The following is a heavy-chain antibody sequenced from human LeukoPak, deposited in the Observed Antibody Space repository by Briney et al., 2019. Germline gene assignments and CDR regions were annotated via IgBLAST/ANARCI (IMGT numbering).Heavy chain of an antibody. CDR3: ARQTAKNVDTARFDY. CDR2: IYYSGST. V-gene: IGHV4-30-4*01. CDR1: GGSISSGDYY. D-gene: IGHD5-18*01. J-gene: IGHJ4*02. Sequence: SETLSLTCTVSGGSISSGDYYWSWIRQPPGKGLEWIGYIYYSGSTYYNPSLKSRVTISVDTSKNQFSLKLSSVTAADTAVYYCARQTAKNVDTARFDYWGQGTLVTVSS.